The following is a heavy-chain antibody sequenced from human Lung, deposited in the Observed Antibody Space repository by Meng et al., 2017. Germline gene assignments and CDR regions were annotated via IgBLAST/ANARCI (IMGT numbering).Heavy chain of an antibody. Sequence: QVPVQQWGAGVLKPAETLSLTCVVSGGSFSDYYWSWIRQPPGKGLEWIGEINHSGSTNYNPSLESRATISVDTSQNNLSLKLSSVTAADSAVYYCARGPTTMAHDFDYWGQGTLVTVSS. J-gene: IGHJ4*02. V-gene: IGHV4-34*01. CDR3: ARGPTTMAHDFDY. CDR1: GGSFSDYY. CDR2: INHSGST. D-gene: IGHD4-11*01.